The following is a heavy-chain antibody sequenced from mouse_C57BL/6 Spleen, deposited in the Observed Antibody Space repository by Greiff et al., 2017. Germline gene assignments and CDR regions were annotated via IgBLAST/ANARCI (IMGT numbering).Heavy chain of an antibody. V-gene: IGHV1-72*01. CDR2: IDPNSGGT. CDR3: ARGDYGSSYVGWYFDV. D-gene: IGHD1-1*01. CDR1: GYTFTSYW. Sequence: VQLQQPGAELVKPGASVKLSCKASGYTFTSYWMHWVKQRPGRGLEWIGRIDPNSGGTKYNEKFKSKATLTVDKPSSTAYMQLSSLTSEDSAVYYCARGDYGSSYVGWYFDVWGTGTTVTVSS. J-gene: IGHJ1*03.